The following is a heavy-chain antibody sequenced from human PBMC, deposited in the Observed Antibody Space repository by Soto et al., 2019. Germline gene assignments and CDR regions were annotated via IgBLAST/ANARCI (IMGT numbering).Heavy chain of an antibody. J-gene: IGHJ4*02. CDR1: GGSISSGGYY. CDR3: ARGFGTWIQLWLHPYYFDY. D-gene: IGHD5-18*01. CDR2: IYYSGST. V-gene: IGHV4-31*03. Sequence: SETLSLTCTVSGGSISSGGYYWSWIRQHPGKCLEWIGYIYYSGSTYYNPSLKSRVTISVDTSKNQFSLKLSSVTAADTAVYYCARGFGTWIQLWLHPYYFDYWGQGTLVTVYS.